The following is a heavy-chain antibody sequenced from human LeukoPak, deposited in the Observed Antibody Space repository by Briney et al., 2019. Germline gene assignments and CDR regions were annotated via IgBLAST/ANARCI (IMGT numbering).Heavy chain of an antibody. J-gene: IGHJ6*02. CDR2: INHSGST. D-gene: IGHD3-3*01. CDR3: ARDSRQYYDFWSGYYDYYYYGMDV. V-gene: IGHV4-34*01. CDR1: GVSFSGYY. Sequence: SETLSLTCAVYGVSFSGYYWSWIRQPPGKGLEWIGEINHSGSTNYNPSLKSRVTISVDTSKNQFSLKLSSVTAADTAVYYCARDSRQYYDFWSGYYDYYYYGMDVWGQGTTVTVSS.